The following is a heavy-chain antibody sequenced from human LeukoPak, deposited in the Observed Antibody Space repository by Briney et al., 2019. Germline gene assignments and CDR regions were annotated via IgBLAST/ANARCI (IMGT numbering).Heavy chain of an antibody. J-gene: IGHJ4*02. CDR1: GFTFSSYS. CDR3: ASLHEGRVGSGSNYIDY. CDR2: ISSSSSYI. D-gene: IGHD3-10*01. Sequence: PGGSLRLSCAASGFTFSSYSMNWVRQAPGKGLEWVSSISSSSSYIYFADSVKGRFTISRDNAKNSLYLQMNSLRAEDTAVYYCASLHEGRVGSGSNYIDYWGQGTLVTVSS. V-gene: IGHV3-21*01.